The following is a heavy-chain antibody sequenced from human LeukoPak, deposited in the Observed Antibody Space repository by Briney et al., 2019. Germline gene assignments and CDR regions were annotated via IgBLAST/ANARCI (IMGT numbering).Heavy chain of an antibody. CDR3: ARELLGAFDY. Sequence: PGKSLRLSCAASGFTFSTYAMHWVRQALGKGLEWVAVISNDGSKKYYADSVKGRFTISRDNSKNTLYLQMNSLRAEDTAVYYCARELLGAFDYWGQGTLVTVSS. J-gene: IGHJ4*02. D-gene: IGHD7-27*01. CDR1: GFTFSTYA. V-gene: IGHV3-30-3*01. CDR2: ISNDGSKK.